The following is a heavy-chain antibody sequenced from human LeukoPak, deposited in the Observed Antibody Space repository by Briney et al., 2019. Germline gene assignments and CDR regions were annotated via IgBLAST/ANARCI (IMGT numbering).Heavy chain of an antibody. Sequence: PGGSLRLSCAASGFTFNNAWMTWVRQAPEKGLEWVSSISSSSSYIYYADSVKGRFTISRDNAKNSLYLQMNSLRAEDTAVYYCARGEPPLYYYYYYYMDVWGKGTTVTVSS. CDR3: ARGEPPLYYYYYYYMDV. V-gene: IGHV3-21*01. J-gene: IGHJ6*03. CDR2: ISSSSSYI. CDR1: GFTFNNAW. D-gene: IGHD1-26*01.